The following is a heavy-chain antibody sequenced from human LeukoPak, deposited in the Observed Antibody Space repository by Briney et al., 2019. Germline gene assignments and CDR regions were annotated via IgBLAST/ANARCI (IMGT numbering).Heavy chain of an antibody. J-gene: IGHJ5*02. D-gene: IGHD6-13*01. V-gene: IGHV3-74*01. CDR3: ARDHEQQLVLDWFDP. Sequence: GGSLRLSCAASGFTFSRYWMHWVRQAPGKGLVWVSRINSDGSSTVYADSVKGRFTISRDNAKNTLYMQMNSLRAEDTAVYYCARDHEQQLVLDWFDPWGQGTLVTVSS. CDR2: INSDGSST. CDR1: GFTFSRYW.